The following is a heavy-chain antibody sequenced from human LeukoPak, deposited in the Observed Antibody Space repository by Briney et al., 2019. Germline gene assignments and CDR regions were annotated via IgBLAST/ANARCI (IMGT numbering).Heavy chain of an antibody. CDR2: IYTSGST. CDR1: GGSISSYY. D-gene: IGHD3-9*01. V-gene: IGHV4-4*07. J-gene: IGHJ6*03. Sequence: SETLCLTCTVSGGSISSYYWSWIRQPAGKGLEWIGRIYTSGSTNYNPSLKSRVTMSVDTSKNQFSLKLSSVTAADTAVYYCARGSKTYYDIPAGGRDYYYMDVWGKGTTVTISS. CDR3: ARGSKTYYDIPAGGRDYYYMDV.